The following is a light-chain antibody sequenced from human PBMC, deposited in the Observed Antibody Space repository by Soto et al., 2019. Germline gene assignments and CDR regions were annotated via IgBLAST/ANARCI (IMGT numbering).Light chain of an antibody. Sequence: DRVMTQSPATLSASPGESTTLSCRASERVNHNLAWYQQKPGQPPRLLIYGASSRAPGVPARFSGSGTGTEFTLTISILQSEDFAIYYCHQYNNWPPNTFGQGTRLEMK. J-gene: IGKJ5*01. CDR2: GAS. CDR1: ERVNHN. CDR3: HQYNNWPPNT. V-gene: IGKV3-15*01.